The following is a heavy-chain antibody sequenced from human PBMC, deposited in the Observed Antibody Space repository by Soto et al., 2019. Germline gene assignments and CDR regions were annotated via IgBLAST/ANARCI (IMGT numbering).Heavy chain of an antibody. CDR1: GGRFFSSGVS. J-gene: IGHJ3*01. CDR2: AIYRSKWSN. Sequence: QTVSLTDGLRGGRFFSSGVSSNWFRQSPSRGLEWLGRAIYRSKWSNDYAASVKGRITVNPDTSKNQFSLHLNSVTPEYTAVYYSARGKHSGLDAWVKGTMVTVSS. V-gene: IGHV6-1*01. D-gene: IGHD2-8*02. CDR3: ARGKHSGLDA.